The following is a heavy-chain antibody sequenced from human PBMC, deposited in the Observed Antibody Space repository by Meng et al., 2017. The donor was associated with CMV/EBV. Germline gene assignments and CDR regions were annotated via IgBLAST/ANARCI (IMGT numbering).Heavy chain of an antibody. D-gene: IGHD4-23*01. V-gene: IGHV3-48*01. CDR1: GFTFSSYS. CDR3: ARGGTRWIKVYYFDH. J-gene: IGHJ4*02. Sequence: GESLKISCAASGFTFSSYSMNWVRQAPGKGLEWVSYISSSSSTIYYADSVKGRFTISRDNSKNTLYLQMNSLRPEDTAVYYCARGGTRWIKVYYFDHWGQGTLVTVSS. CDR2: ISSSSSTI.